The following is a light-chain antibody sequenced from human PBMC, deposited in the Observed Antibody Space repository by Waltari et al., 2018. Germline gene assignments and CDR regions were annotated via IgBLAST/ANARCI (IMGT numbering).Light chain of an antibody. V-gene: IGLV2-11*01. CDR1: SNDVGGYNY. CDR2: DVS. J-gene: IGLJ3*02. Sequence: QSALTQPRSVSGSPGQSVTISCSGTSNDVGGYNYVSWYQQHPGKAPKLIIYDVSKRPSGFPDRFSGSKSGNTASLTISGLQSEDEADYFCCSYAGSSSLVFGGGSSLTVL. CDR3: CSYAGSSSLV.